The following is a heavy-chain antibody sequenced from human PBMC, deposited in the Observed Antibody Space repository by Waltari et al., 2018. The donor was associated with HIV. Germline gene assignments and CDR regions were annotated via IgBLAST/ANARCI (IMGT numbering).Heavy chain of an antibody. CDR3: ARNERKGDAFDI. CDR1: GFTFRSYG. V-gene: IGHV3-30*03. Sequence: QVQLVESGGGVVQPGRSLRLSCAASGFTFRSYGMHWVRQAPGKGLEGVAVISYDGSNKYCSDSVKGRFTISRDQSKNTLYLQMNSLRAEDTAMYYCARNERKGDAFDIWGQGTKVIVSS. J-gene: IGHJ3*02. CDR2: ISYDGSNK.